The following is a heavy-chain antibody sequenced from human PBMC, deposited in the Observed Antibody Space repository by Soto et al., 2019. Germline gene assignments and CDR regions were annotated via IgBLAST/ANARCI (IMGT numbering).Heavy chain of an antibody. Sequence: PEGSLRLSCSASGFTFTNYSIHWIRQAPGKGLEYVSAISSTGGSTYYADSVKGRFTISRDNSKNTVYLQMSSLRSEDSAVYYCVARYCSSTTCYQVDYWGQGTLVTVSS. CDR1: GFTFTNYS. J-gene: IGHJ4*02. V-gene: IGHV3-64D*06. D-gene: IGHD2-2*01. CDR3: VARYCSSTTCYQVDY. CDR2: ISSTGGST.